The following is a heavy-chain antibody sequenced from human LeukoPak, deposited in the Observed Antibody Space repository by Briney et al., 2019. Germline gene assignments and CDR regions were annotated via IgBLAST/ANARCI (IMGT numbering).Heavy chain of an antibody. CDR2: ISGSGGST. J-gene: IGHJ4*02. D-gene: IGHD5-18*01. V-gene: IGHV3-23*01. CDR1: GFTFSSYT. Sequence: GGSLRLSCAASGFTFSSYTMSWVRQAPGKGLEWVSAISGSGGSTYYADSVKGRFTISRDNSENTLYLQMDSLRAEDTAVYYCAKDYEDTATYIDYWGQGTLVTVSS. CDR3: AKDYEDTATYIDY.